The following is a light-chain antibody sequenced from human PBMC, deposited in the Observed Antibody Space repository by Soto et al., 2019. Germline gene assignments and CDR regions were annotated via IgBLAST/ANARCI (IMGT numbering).Light chain of an antibody. CDR1: QTVGSY. J-gene: IGKJ4*01. V-gene: IGKV3-11*01. CDR2: DAS. Sequence: EIVLTQSPATLSLSPGERATLSCMASQTVGSYLAWYQQKPGQAPRLLIYDASNRATGIPARFSGSGSGTEFTRTITSLEPEDFAVFYCQQRGNWPLTFGGGTKLDIK. CDR3: QQRGNWPLT.